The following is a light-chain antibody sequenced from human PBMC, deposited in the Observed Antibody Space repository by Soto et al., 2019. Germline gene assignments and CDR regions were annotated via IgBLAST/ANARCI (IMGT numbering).Light chain of an antibody. Sequence: IVLTQSPDTLSLSPGERVTLSCRASQSVRNNYLAWYQQKPGQAPRLLIYETYRRATGIPDRFSGSGSGIDFTLTISRLEPEDFVVYYCQQYSSLPHTFGQGTKLEVK. CDR2: ETY. CDR1: QSVRNNY. V-gene: IGKV3-20*01. J-gene: IGKJ2*01. CDR3: QQYSSLPHT.